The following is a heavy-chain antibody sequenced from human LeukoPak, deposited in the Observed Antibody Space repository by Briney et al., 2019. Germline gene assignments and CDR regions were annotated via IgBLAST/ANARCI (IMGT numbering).Heavy chain of an antibody. V-gene: IGHV1-8*01. CDR3: ARSSSGYYYYGMDV. CDR2: MNPNSGNT. D-gene: IGHD3-22*01. CDR1: GYTFTSYD. Sequence: GASVKVSCKASGYTFTSYDINWVRQATXXGXXWMGWMNPNSGNTGYAQKFQGRVTMTRNTSISTAYMELSSLRSEDTAVYYCARSSSGYYYYGMDVWGQGTTVTVSS. J-gene: IGHJ6*02.